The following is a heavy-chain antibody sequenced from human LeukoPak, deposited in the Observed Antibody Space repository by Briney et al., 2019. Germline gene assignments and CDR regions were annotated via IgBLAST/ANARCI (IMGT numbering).Heavy chain of an antibody. V-gene: IGHV3-48*01. J-gene: IGHJ4*02. CDR2: ISSSSSTI. CDR3: ARDSRGLQRDY. D-gene: IGHD5-24*01. Sequence: GGSLRLSCAASGFTFSSYSMNWVRQAPGKGLEWVSYISSSSSTIYYADSVKGRFTISRDNAKNSLYLQMNSLRAEDTAVYYCARDSRGLQRDYWGQGTLVTVSS. CDR1: GFTFSSYS.